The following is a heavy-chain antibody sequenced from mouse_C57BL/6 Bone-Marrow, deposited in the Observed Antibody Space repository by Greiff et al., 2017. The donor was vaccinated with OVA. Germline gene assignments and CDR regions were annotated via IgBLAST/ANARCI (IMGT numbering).Heavy chain of an antibody. D-gene: IGHD1-1*01. J-gene: IGHJ1*03. CDR1: GYTFTSYW. V-gene: IGHV1-59*01. CDR2: IDPSDSYT. CDR3: ACTTVPYWYFDV. Sequence: QVQLQQPGAELVRPGTSVKLSCKASGYTFTSYWMHWVKQRPGQCLEWIGVIDPSDSYTNYNQKFKGKATLTVDTSSSTAYMQLSSLTSEDSAVYYCACTTVPYWYFDVWGTGTTVTVSS.